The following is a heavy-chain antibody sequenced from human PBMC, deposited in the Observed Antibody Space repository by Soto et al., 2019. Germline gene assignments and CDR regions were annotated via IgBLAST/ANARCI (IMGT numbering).Heavy chain of an antibody. J-gene: IGHJ6*01. CDR1: GYTFTSYD. Sequence: QVQLVQSGAEVKKPGASVKVACKASGYTFTSYDINWVRQATGQGLEWMGWMNPNSGNTGYAQKFQGRVNMTRNTSISTAYMERSSLRSEDTAVYYCASLPWANYYYYGMDVWGQGTTVTVSS. CDR3: ASLPWANYYYYGMDV. D-gene: IGHD7-27*01. CDR2: MNPNSGNT. V-gene: IGHV1-8*01.